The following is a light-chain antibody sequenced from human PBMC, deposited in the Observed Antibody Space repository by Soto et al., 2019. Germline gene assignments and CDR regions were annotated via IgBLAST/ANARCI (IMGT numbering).Light chain of an antibody. Sequence: NFMLTQPHSVSESPGKTVTLSCTRSSGSIASSYVQWYQQRPGSSPTTVIYEDNQRPSGVPDRFSGSIDSSSNSASLTISGLKTEDEADYYCQSYDTSNQDVVFGGGTKLTVL. V-gene: IGLV6-57*01. CDR2: EDN. J-gene: IGLJ2*01. CDR3: QSYDTSNQDVV. CDR1: SGSIASSY.